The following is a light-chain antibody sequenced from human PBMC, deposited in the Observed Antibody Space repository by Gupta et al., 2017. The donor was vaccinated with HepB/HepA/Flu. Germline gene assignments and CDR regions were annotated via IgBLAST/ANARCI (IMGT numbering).Light chain of an antibody. V-gene: IGLV2-23*02. CDR3: CSYAAGRGTVL. CDR2: DVN. J-gene: IGLJ2*01. CDR1: SSDVGSYNV. Sequence: SALTQPASVSGSPGQSITISCTGSSSDVGSYNVVSWYQQHPGKAPKVIIYDVNKRPSGISNRFSGYKSGNTASLTISGLQAEDEADYYCCSYAAGRGTVLFGGGTKLTVL.